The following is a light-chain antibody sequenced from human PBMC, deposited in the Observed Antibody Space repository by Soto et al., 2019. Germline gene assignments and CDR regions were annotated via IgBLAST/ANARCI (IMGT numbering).Light chain of an antibody. V-gene: IGLV2-14*01. J-gene: IGLJ3*02. CDR2: EVT. CDR3: NSYTTTSSWV. Sequence: QSALTQPASVSGSPGQSITICCTGTSSDVGGYNYVSWYQQHPGKAPKLIIYEVTNRPSGVSNRFSGSKSGNTASLTISGLQAEDEADYYCNSYTTTSSWVFGGGTKLTVL. CDR1: SSDVGGYNY.